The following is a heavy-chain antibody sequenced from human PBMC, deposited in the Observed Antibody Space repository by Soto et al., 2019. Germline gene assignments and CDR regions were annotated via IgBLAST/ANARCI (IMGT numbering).Heavy chain of an antibody. D-gene: IGHD3-22*01. CDR1: GGSVSSGSYY. J-gene: IGHJ4*02. Sequence: SETLSLTCTVSGGSVSSGSYYWSWIRQPPGKGLEWIGYIYYSGSTNYNPSLKSRVTISVDTSKNQFSLKLSSVTAADTAVYYCARGHSSGYYPLDYWGQGTLDTVSS. V-gene: IGHV4-61*01. CDR3: ARGHSSGYYPLDY. CDR2: IYYSGST.